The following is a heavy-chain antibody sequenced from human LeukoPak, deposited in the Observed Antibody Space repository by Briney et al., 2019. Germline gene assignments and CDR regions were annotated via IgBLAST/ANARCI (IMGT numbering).Heavy chain of an antibody. Sequence: ASVKVSCKASGGTFSSYAISWVRQAPGQGLEWMGGIIPIFGTANYAQKFQGRVTITADKSTSTAYMELSSLRSEDTAVYYCARSLVTPGAFDIWGQGTMVTVSS. CDR3: ARSLVTPGAFDI. J-gene: IGHJ3*02. D-gene: IGHD4-23*01. CDR1: GGTFSSYA. CDR2: IIPIFGTA. V-gene: IGHV1-69*06.